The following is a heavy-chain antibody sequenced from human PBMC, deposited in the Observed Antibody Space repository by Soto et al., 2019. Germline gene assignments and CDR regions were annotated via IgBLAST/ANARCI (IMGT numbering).Heavy chain of an antibody. CDR3: ARGVLWFGELPPYAFDI. J-gene: IGHJ3*02. V-gene: IGHV4-31*03. CDR2: IYYSGST. Sequence: SETLSLTCTVSGGSISSGGYYWSWIRQHPGKGLEWIGYIYYSGSTYYNPSLKIRVTISVDTSKNQFSLKLGSVTAADTAVYYCARGVLWFGELPPYAFDIWGQGTMVTVSS. CDR1: GGSISSGGYY. D-gene: IGHD3-10*01.